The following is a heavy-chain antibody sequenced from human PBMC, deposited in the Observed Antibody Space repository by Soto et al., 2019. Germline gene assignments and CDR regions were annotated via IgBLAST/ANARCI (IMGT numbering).Heavy chain of an antibody. Sequence: QVQLVQSGAEVRKPGASVKVSCKTSGYTFSRSGISWVRQAPGQGLEWMGWISTYNGDANYAQKLQRRVTMTTDTSTSTAFMELGSLTSDDTAVYYCARSGSVPYYYYGLDVWGQGTTVTVSS. CDR2: ISTYNGDA. J-gene: IGHJ6*02. CDR1: GYTFSRSG. CDR3: ARSGSVPYYYYGLDV. V-gene: IGHV1-18*01. D-gene: IGHD1-26*01.